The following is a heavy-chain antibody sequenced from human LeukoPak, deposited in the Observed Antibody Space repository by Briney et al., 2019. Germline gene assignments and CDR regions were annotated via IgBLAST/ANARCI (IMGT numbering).Heavy chain of an antibody. Sequence: PGGSLRLSCAASAFTISSYWMSWVRQTPGKGLEWVANIKQDGSEKYYVDSVKGRFSISRDNVKNALYLQMNSLRVGDTGIYYCVRGAYYYAYWGQGALVTVSS. CDR1: AFTISSYW. CDR3: VRGAYYYAY. J-gene: IGHJ4*02. CDR2: IKQDGSEK. V-gene: IGHV3-7*01. D-gene: IGHD3-10*01.